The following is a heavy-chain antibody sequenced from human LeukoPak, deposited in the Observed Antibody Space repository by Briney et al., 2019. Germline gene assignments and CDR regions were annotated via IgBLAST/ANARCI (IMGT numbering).Heavy chain of an antibody. J-gene: IGHJ4*02. CDR1: GGSISSYY. CDR3: ARLRGSQTTSY. Sequence: PSETLSLTCTVSGGSISSYYWSWIRQPPEKGLEWIGYIYYSRTTNYNPSLKSRVTMSVDTSKNQFSLKLSSVTAADTAVYYCARLRGSQTTSYWGQGTLVTVSS. CDR2: IYYSRTT. D-gene: IGHD1-26*01. V-gene: IGHV4-59*08.